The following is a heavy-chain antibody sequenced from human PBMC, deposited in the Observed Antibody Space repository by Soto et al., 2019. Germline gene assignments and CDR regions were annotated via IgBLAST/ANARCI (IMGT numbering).Heavy chain of an antibody. CDR3: AKEPTAVDPRYLLGGDPPTDY. Sequence: EVQLLESGGDLAQPGGSLRLSCAASGFTFSSDAMKWVRQTPGKGLQLVSAISGTVESTYYADSVKGRFTISRDNSKNPLYLPMNSLTVEDTAIYYCAKEPTAVDPRYLLGGDPPTDYWGQGTLVTVSS. D-gene: IGHD2-21*02. V-gene: IGHV3-23*01. J-gene: IGHJ4*02. CDR1: GFTFSSDA. CDR2: ISGTVEST.